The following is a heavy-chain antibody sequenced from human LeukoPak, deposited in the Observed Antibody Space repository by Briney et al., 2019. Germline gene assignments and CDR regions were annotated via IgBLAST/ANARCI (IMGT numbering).Heavy chain of an antibody. CDR2: IYYSGST. CDR3: ARDAGPFNH. J-gene: IGHJ4*02. V-gene: IGHV4-59*01. CDR1: GGSISSYY. Sequence: PSETLPLTCTVSGGSISSYYWSWIRQPPGKGLEWIGYIYYSGSTNYNPSLKSRVTISVDTSKNQFSLKLSSVTAADTAVYYCARDAGPFNHWGQGALVTVSS.